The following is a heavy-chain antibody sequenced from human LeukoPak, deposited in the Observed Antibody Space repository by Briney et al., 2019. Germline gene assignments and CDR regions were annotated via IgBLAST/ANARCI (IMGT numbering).Heavy chain of an antibody. V-gene: IGHV3-21*01. CDR3: ARRLYYYYGMDV. D-gene: IGHD2-21*01. CDR2: ISSSSSYI. CDR1: GFTFSSYS. Sequence: GGSLRLSSAASGFTFSSYSMNWVRQAPGKGLEWVSSISSSSSYIYYADSVKGRFTISRDNAKNSLYLRMNSLRAEDTAVYYCARRLYYYYGMDVWGQGTTVTVSS. J-gene: IGHJ6*02.